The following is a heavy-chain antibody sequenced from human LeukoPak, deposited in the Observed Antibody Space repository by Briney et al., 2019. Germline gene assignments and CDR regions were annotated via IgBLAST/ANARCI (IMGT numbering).Heavy chain of an antibody. J-gene: IGHJ4*02. D-gene: IGHD5-24*01. CDR3: TTGRRGYNPPFEY. CDR1: AFTLSNAW. V-gene: IGHV3-15*01. Sequence: GGSLRLSCAASAFTLSNAWMSWVRQAPGKGLEWVGRIKSKTDGGTTDYAAPVKGRFTISRDDSKNTLFLQMNSLKTEDTAVYYCTTGRRGYNPPFEYWGQGTLVTVSS. CDR2: IKSKTDGGTT.